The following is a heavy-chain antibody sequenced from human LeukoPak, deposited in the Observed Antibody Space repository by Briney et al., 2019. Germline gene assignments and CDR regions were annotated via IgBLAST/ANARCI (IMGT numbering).Heavy chain of an antibody. Sequence: GASVKVSCKASGFTFTSSAVQWVRQARGQRLEWIGWIVVGSGNTNYAQKFQERVTITRDTSTNTAYMELSSLRSEDTAVYYCAGGYSYGLYGMDVWGKGTTVTVSS. J-gene: IGHJ6*04. V-gene: IGHV1-58*01. D-gene: IGHD5-18*01. CDR1: GFTFTSSA. CDR2: IVVGSGNT. CDR3: AGGYSYGLYGMDV.